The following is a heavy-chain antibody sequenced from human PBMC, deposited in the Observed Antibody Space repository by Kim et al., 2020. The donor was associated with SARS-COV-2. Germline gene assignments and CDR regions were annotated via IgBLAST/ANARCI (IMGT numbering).Heavy chain of an antibody. V-gene: IGHV3-23*01. Sequence: GGSLRLSCAASGFTFSSYAMNWVRQAPGKGLEWVSAITGSGDSTYYADSVKGRFTISRDNSKNTLFLQMNSLRAEDTAVYYCAQHAVNTPGYYFDYWGQGTLVTVSS. CDR2: ITGSGDST. CDR1: GFTFSSYA. D-gene: IGHD2-15*01. J-gene: IGHJ4*01. CDR3: AQHAVNTPGYYFDY.